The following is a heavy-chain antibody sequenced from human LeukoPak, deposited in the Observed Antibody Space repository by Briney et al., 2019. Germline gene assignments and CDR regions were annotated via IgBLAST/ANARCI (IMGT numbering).Heavy chain of an antibody. Sequence: TETLSLTCAVYGGSFSGYYWSWIRQPPGKVLEWIGEINHSGSTNYNPSLMSRVTISVDTSKNQFSLKLSSVTAADTAVYGSAPLRYWGQGTLVTVSS. CDR2: INHSGST. J-gene: IGHJ4*02. CDR3: APLRY. D-gene: IGHD3-10*01. V-gene: IGHV4-34*01. CDR1: GGSFSGYY.